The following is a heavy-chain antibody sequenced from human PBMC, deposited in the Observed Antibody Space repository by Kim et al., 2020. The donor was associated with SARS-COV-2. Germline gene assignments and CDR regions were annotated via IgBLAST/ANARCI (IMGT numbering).Heavy chain of an antibody. J-gene: IGHJ6*02. CDR3: ARGGYSGYVYYYYGMDV. D-gene: IGHD5-12*01. Sequence: LKSRVTISVDTSKNQFSLKLSSVTAADTAVYYCARGGYSGYVYYYYGMDVWGQGTTVTVSS. V-gene: IGHV4-34*01.